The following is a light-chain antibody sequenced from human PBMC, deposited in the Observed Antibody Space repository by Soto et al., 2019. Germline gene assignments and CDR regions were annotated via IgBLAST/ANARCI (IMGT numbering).Light chain of an antibody. Sequence: DIQMTQSPSTLSGAVGDRVTITWRASQTISSWFAWYQQKPGQAPKLLIYKASTLKSGVPSRFSGSASGTEFTLTISSLQTDDFATYYCQHYNSYSEAFGQGTKV. CDR2: KAS. V-gene: IGKV1-5*03. CDR1: QTISSW. J-gene: IGKJ1*01. CDR3: QHYNSYSEA.